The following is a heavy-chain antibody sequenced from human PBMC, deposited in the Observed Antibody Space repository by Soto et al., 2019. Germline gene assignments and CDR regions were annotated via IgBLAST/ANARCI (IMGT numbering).Heavy chain of an antibody. Sequence: AASVKVSCKTSGYTFTAYYIHWVRQAPGQGLEWVGYINPNTGGTNYAQKFKGRVTLTSDTSVTTAYMKLTSLRSDDTAVYYCARAQGVLYPLDPWGQGSMVTVYS. CDR3: ARAQGVLYPLDP. V-gene: IGHV1-2*02. CDR1: GYTFTAYY. CDR2: INPNTGGT. D-gene: IGHD2-8*01. J-gene: IGHJ5*02.